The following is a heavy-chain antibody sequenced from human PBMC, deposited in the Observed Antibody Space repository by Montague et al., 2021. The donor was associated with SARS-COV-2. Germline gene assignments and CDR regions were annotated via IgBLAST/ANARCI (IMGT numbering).Heavy chain of an antibody. J-gene: IGHJ6*02. CDR2: ISRSSSYI. D-gene: IGHD6-19*01. V-gene: IGHV3-21*04. Sequence: SLRLSCAASGFTFSSYSMNWVRQAPGKGLEWVSCISRSSSYIYYSDSVXGRFTISRDNAKNSLYLQMNSLRAEDTAVYYCARDEQQNWQWLVPYDYYGMDVWGQGTKVTVSS. CDR1: GFTFSSYS. CDR3: ARDEQQNWQWLVPYDYYGMDV.